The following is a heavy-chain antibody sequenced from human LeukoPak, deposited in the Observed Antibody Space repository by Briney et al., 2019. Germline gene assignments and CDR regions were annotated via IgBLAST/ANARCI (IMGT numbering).Heavy chain of an antibody. Sequence: PSETLSLTCTVSGGSISSSSYYWGWIRQPPGKGLEWIGSIYYSGSTYYNPSLKSRVTISVDTSKNQFSLKLSSVTAADTAVYYCARRVDYDILTGYQSYYFDYWGQGTLVTVSS. CDR1: GGSISSSSYY. V-gene: IGHV4-39*01. J-gene: IGHJ4*02. CDR3: ARRVDYDILTGYQSYYFDY. CDR2: IYYSGST. D-gene: IGHD3-9*01.